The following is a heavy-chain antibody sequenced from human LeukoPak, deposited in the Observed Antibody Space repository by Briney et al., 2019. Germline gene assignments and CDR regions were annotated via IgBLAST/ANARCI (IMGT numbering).Heavy chain of an antibody. J-gene: IGHJ6*02. D-gene: IGHD2-15*01. V-gene: IGHV4-61*02. Sequence: PSQTLSLTCTASGGSISSGSYYWSWIRQPAGKGLEWIGRIYTSGSTNYNPSLKSRVTISVDTSKNQFSLKLSSVTAADTAVYYCARVQRQYCSGGSCYSDQYYYYYGMDVWGQGTTVTVSS. CDR3: ARVQRQYCSGGSCYSDQYYYYYGMDV. CDR1: GGSISSGSYY. CDR2: IYTSGST.